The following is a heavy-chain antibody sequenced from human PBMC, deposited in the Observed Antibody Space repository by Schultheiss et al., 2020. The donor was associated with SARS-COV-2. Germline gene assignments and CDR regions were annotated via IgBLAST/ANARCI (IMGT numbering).Heavy chain of an antibody. J-gene: IGHJ4*02. CDR2: INHSGST. CDR1: GGSISSGGYY. V-gene: IGHV4-61*08. D-gene: IGHD3-22*01. CDR3: ARDQRDYYDSSGSEYYFDY. Sequence: SETLSLTCTVSGGSISSGGYYWSWIRQPPGKGLEWIGEINHSGSTNYNPSLKSRVTISVDTSKNQFSLKLSSVTAADTAVYYCARDQRDYYDSSGSEYYFDYWGQGTLVTVSS.